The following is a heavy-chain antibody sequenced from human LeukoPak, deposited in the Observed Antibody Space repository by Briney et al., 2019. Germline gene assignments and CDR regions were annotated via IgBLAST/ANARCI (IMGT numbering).Heavy chain of an antibody. CDR3: AKDWELGS. Sequence: SETLSLTCSVSGASISIYYWNWIRQPPGKGLEWIGNIYIRGSTNYNPSLKSRVTISLDTSKDQFSLKLTSVTAADTAFYYCAKDWELGSWGQGTLVTVSS. D-gene: IGHD1-26*01. J-gene: IGHJ5*02. CDR1: GASISIYY. V-gene: IGHV4-59*01. CDR2: IYIRGST.